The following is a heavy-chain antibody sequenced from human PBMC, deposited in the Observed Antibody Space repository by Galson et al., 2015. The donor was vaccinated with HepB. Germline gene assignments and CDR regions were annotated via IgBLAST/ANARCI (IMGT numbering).Heavy chain of an antibody. D-gene: IGHD5-18*01. J-gene: IGHJ6*02. CDR1: GFTFSSYA. CDR3: ARGYSYGYPYYYYGMDV. V-gene: IGHV3-30-3*01. Sequence: SLRLSCAASGFTFSSYAMHWVRQAPGKGLEWVAVISYDGSNKYYADSVKGRFTISRDNSKNTLYLQMNSLRAEDTAVYYCARGYSYGYPYYYYGMDVWGQGTTVTVSS. CDR2: ISYDGSNK.